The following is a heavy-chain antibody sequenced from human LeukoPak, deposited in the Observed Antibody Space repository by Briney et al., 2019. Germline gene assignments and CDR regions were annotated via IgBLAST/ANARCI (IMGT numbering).Heavy chain of an antibody. CDR1: GYTFTSYG. CDR3: ARDRDIVGATPSDY. CDR2: INVGNGNT. V-gene: IGHV1-3*01. D-gene: IGHD1-26*01. J-gene: IGHJ4*02. Sequence: ASVKVSCKASGYTFTSYGISWVRQAPGQGLEWMGWINVGNGNTKYSQKFQGRVTITRDTSASTVYMELSSLRSEDTAVYYCARDRDIVGATPSDYWGQGTLVTVSS.